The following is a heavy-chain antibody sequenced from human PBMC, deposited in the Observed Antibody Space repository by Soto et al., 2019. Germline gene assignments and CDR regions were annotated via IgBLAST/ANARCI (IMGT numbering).Heavy chain of an antibody. J-gene: IGHJ6*02. D-gene: IGHD3-10*01. CDR1: GFTFGDYA. Sequence: PGGSLRLSCTASGFTFGDYAMSWFRQAPGKGLEWVGFIRSKAYGGTTEYAASVKGRFTISRDDSKSIAYLQMNSLKTEDTAVYYCTRDHSTVLLWFGESFYGMDVWGQGTTVTVSS. V-gene: IGHV3-49*03. CDR2: IRSKAYGGTT. CDR3: TRDHSTVLLWFGESFYGMDV.